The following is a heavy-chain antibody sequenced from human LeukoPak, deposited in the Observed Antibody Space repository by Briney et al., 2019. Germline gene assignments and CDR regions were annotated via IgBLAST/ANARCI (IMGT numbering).Heavy chain of an antibody. D-gene: IGHD3-22*01. CDR1: GFPFSSYS. CDR2: ISDDSSGT. J-gene: IGHJ4*02. CDR3: ATDRERDPSVYYLV. V-gene: IGHV3-23*01. Sequence: GGSLRLSCAASGFPFSSYSMTWVRQAPGKGLEWVSTISDDSSGTYYADSVKGRFTISRDNSKNTLFLQINSLRAEDSAVYYCATDRERDPSVYYLVGGQGTLITVSS.